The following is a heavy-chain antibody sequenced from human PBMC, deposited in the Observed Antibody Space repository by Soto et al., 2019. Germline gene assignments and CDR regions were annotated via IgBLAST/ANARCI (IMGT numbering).Heavy chain of an antibody. CDR3: ARDSFIVVVPAAIFEVDAFDI. CDR2: IWYDGSNK. CDR1: GFTFSSYG. V-gene: IGHV3-33*01. J-gene: IGHJ3*02. D-gene: IGHD2-2*02. Sequence: PGGSLRLSCAASGFTFSSYGMHWVRQAPGKGLEWVAVIWYDGSNKYYADSVKGRFTISRDNSKNTLYLQMNSLRAEDTAVYYCARDSFIVVVPAAIFEVDAFDIWGQGTMVTVSS.